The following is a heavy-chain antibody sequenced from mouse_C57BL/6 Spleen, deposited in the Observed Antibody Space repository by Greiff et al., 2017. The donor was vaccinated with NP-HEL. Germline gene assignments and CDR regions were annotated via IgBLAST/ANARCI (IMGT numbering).Heavy chain of an antibody. Sequence: QVQLQQPGAELVRPGSSVKLSCKASGYTFTSYWMHWVKQRPIQGLEWIGNIDPSDSETHYNQKFKDKATLTVDKSSSTAYMQLSSLTSEDSAVYYCAREGDSNYEGSYWGQGTTLTVSS. CDR2: IDPSDSET. J-gene: IGHJ2*01. V-gene: IGHV1-52*01. CDR3: AREGDSNYEGSY. CDR1: GYTFTSYW. D-gene: IGHD2-5*01.